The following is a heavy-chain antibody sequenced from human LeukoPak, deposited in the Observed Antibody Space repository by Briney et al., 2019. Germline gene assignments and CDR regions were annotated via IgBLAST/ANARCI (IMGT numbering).Heavy chain of an antibody. CDR3: ARDGVDGVTIFGVVIMERYFDY. D-gene: IGHD3-3*01. V-gene: IGHV3-48*02. J-gene: IGHJ4*02. CDR1: GFTFSSYS. Sequence: GGSLRLSCAASGFTFSSYSMNWVRQAPGKGLEWVSYISSSSSTIYYADSVKGRFTIPRDNAKNSLYLQMNSLRDEDTAVYYCARDGVDGVTIFGVVIMERYFDYWGQGTLVTVSS. CDR2: ISSSSSTI.